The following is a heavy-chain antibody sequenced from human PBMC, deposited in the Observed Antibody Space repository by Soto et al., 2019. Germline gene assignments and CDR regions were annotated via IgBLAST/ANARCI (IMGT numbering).Heavy chain of an antibody. V-gene: IGHV4-31*03. Sequence: QVQLQESGPGLVKPSQTLSLTCTVSGGSLSGGDYCWSWIRQNPGKGLEWIGYIYHSGKTYYNPSLKSRFTMSVDRSKNQFSLNLHSVTAADTAVYYCARYDFLSGYHQNWFDSWGQGTLVTVSS. CDR1: GGSLSGGDYC. J-gene: IGHJ5*01. D-gene: IGHD3-3*01. CDR3: ARYDFLSGYHQNWFDS. CDR2: IYHSGKT.